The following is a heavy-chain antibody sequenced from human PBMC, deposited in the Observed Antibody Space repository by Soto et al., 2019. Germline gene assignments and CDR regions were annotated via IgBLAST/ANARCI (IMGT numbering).Heavy chain of an antibody. CDR2: IYSDGST. D-gene: IGHD3-22*01. V-gene: IGHV3-66*01. J-gene: IGHJ3*02. CDR1: GFTVSSNY. Sequence: PGGSLRLSCAASGFTVSSNYMSWVRQAPGKGLEWVSAIYSDGSTFYSDSVKGRFTISRDNSKNTLYLQTNSLRAEDTAVYYCARNYYDSSGYYYGGAFDIWGQGTMVTVSS. CDR3: ARNYYDSSGYYYGGAFDI.